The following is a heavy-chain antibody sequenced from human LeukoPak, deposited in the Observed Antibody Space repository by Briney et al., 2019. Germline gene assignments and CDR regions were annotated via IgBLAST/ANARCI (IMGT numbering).Heavy chain of an antibody. CDR1: GYTFTSYG. CDR3: AGVGDMITFGGVIVPNWFDP. Sequence: ASVKVSCKASGYTFTSYGISWVRQAPGQGLEWMGWISAYNGNTNYAQKLQGRVTMTTDTSTSTAYMELRSLRSDDTAVYYCAGVGDMITFGGVIVPNWFDPWGQGTLVTVSS. V-gene: IGHV1-18*01. D-gene: IGHD3-16*02. J-gene: IGHJ5*02. CDR2: ISAYNGNT.